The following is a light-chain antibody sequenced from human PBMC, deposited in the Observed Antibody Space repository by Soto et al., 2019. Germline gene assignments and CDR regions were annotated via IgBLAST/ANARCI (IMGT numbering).Light chain of an antibody. V-gene: IGKV3D-15*01. CDR2: GVY. J-gene: IGKJ1*01. CDR3: QQYNDWPQT. Sequence: IVMTQSPTILSVSPGERATLSCRASQSVSSNLAWYQQKPGQAPRLLIYGVYTRAPGIPARFSGSGSGTEFTLTISSLQSEDFAVYYCQQYNDWPQTLGQGTKVDI. CDR1: QSVSSN.